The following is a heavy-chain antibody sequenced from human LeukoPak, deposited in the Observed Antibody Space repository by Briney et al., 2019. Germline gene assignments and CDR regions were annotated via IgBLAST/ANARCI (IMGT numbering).Heavy chain of an antibody. CDR2: IYYSGST. CDR1: GGSISSGGYY. J-gene: IGHJ6*04. Sequence: PSQTLSLTCTVSGGSISSGGYYWSWIRQLPGKGLEWIGYIYYSGSTYYNPSLKSRVTISVDTSENQFSLKLSSVTAADTAVYYCARGAREVRRYGMDVWGKGTTVTVSS. V-gene: IGHV4-31*03. CDR3: ARGAREVRRYGMDV. D-gene: IGHD3-10*01.